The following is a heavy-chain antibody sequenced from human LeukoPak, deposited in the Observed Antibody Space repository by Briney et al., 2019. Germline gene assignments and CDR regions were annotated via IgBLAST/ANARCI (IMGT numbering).Heavy chain of an antibody. CDR3: ARVQQWLATWYFDY. V-gene: IGHV4-38-2*02. CDR1: GYSISSGYY. CDR2: IYHSGST. J-gene: IGHJ4*02. Sequence: SETLSLTCTVSGYSISSGYYWGWIRQPPGKGLEWIGSIYHSGSTYYNPSLKSRVTISVDTSKNQFSLKLSSVTAADTAVYYCARVQQWLATWYFDYWGQGTLVTVSS. D-gene: IGHD6-19*01.